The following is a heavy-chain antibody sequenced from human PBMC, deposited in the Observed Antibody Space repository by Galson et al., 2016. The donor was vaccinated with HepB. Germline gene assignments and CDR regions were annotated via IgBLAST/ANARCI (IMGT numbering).Heavy chain of an antibody. CDR3: VAYRSGYYVDY. J-gene: IGHJ4*02. V-gene: IGHV3-64D*09. CDR2: VRLDGSDT. D-gene: IGHD5-12*01. CDR1: GFTFSHSA. Sequence: SLRLSCAVSGFTFSHSAVYWVRQAPGQGLEAVSGVRLDGSDTFYADSVQGGFTISRDISKDTLYLQMTSLRYDDTGVYYCVAYRSGYYVDYWGQGTLVTVSS.